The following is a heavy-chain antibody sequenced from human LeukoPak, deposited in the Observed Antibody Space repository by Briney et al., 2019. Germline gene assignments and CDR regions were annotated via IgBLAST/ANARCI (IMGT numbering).Heavy chain of an antibody. CDR3: AKVGSLQAGYYFDY. V-gene: IGHV1-18*01. Sequence: ASVKVSCKASGYTFTSYGISWVRQAPGQGLEWMGWISAYNGNTNYAQKLQGRVTMTTDTSTSTAYMELRSLRAEDTAVYYCAKVGSLQAGYYFDYWGQGTLVTVSS. CDR1: GYTFTSYG. D-gene: IGHD3-10*01. CDR2: ISAYNGNT. J-gene: IGHJ4*02.